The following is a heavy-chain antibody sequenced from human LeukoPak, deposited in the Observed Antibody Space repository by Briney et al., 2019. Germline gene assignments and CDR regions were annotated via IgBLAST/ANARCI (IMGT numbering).Heavy chain of an antibody. CDR1: GGTFISYA. CDR3: ARDRCSSTSCQTNYYYGMDV. V-gene: IGHV1-69*01. Sequence: SVKVSCKASGGTFISYAISWVRQAPGQGLEWMGGIIPIFGTANYAQKFQGRVTITADESTSTAYMELSSLRSEDTAVYYCARDRCSSTSCQTNYYYGMDVWGQGTTVTVSS. CDR2: IIPIFGTA. J-gene: IGHJ6*02. D-gene: IGHD2-2*01.